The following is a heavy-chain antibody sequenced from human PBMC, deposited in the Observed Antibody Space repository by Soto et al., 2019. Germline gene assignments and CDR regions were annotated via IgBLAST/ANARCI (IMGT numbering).Heavy chain of an antibody. D-gene: IGHD3-22*01. CDR1: GYTFNKYP. V-gene: IGHV1-3*01. J-gene: IGHJ4*02. Sequence: ASVKVSCKTSGYTFNKYPIHWVRQAPGQGLEWMGWINPGNGDAGYSQKFQDRVTITRDTSASIAYMELSSLRSEDTAVYYCARKDYYDSGMYYFDYWGQGTLVTVSS. CDR2: INPGNGDA. CDR3: ARKDYYDSGMYYFDY.